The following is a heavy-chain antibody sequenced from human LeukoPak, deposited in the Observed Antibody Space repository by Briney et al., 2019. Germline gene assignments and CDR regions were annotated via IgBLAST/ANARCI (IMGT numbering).Heavy chain of an antibody. CDR2: FDPEDGET. J-gene: IGHJ6*02. V-gene: IGHV1-24*01. D-gene: IGHD4-17*01. Sequence: ASVKVSCKVSGYTLTELSMHWVRQAPGKGLEWMGGFDPEDGETIYAQKFQGRVTMTEDTSTDTAYMELSSLRSEDTAVYYCATVGASYGDYLYYYYYYGMDVWGQGTTVTVSS. CDR1: GYTLTELS. CDR3: ATVGASYGDYLYYYYYYGMDV.